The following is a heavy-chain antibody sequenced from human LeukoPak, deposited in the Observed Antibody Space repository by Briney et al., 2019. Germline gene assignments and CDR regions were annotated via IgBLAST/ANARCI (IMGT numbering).Heavy chain of an antibody. CDR3: ARGLGRRVVPAPFDY. V-gene: IGHV4-39*01. J-gene: IGHJ4*02. D-gene: IGHD2-21*02. Sequence: SETLSLTCTVSGGSISSSSYYWGWIRQPPGKGLEWIGSIYYSGSTYYNPSLKSRVTISVDTSKNQFSLNLSAVTAADTAVYYCARGLGRRVVPAPFDYWGQGTLVTVSS. CDR1: GGSISSSSYY. CDR2: IYYSGST.